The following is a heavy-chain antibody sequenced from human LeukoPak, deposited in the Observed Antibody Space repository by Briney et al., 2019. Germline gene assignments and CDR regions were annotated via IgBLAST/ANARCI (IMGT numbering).Heavy chain of an antibody. Sequence: SETLSLTCTVSGGSISSYYWSWIRQPAGKGLEWIGRIYTSGSTNYNPSLKSRVTMSVDTSKNQFSLKLSSVTAADTAVYYCARGGDIVVVPTSYYYYYMDVWGKGTTVTVSS. J-gene: IGHJ6*03. CDR2: IYTSGST. CDR3: ARGGDIVVVPTSYYYYYMDV. CDR1: GGSISSYY. V-gene: IGHV4-4*07. D-gene: IGHD2-2*01.